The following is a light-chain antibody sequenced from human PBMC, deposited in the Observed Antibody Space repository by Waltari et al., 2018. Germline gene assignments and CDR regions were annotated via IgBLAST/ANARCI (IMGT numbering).Light chain of an antibody. CDR2: GAS. J-gene: IGKJ2*01. Sequence: EIVLTQSPGTLSLSPGDRATLSCRASQSVSSSYLAWYQQKPGQAPRLLIYGASSRATGIPDRISGSGSGTDFTLTISRLEPEDFAVYYCQQYGSSPPNTFGQGTKLEIK. CDR1: QSVSSSY. CDR3: QQYGSSPPNT. V-gene: IGKV3-20*01.